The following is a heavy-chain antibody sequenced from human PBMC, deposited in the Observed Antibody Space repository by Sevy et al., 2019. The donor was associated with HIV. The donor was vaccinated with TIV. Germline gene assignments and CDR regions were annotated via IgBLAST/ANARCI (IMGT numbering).Heavy chain of an antibody. CDR3: AREGCTNAHDY. V-gene: IGHV3-23*01. CDR2: FTFGCGEI. D-gene: IGHD2-8*01. Sequence: GGSLRLSCAASGFTFSKYSMSWVRQPPGKGLEWVSTFTFGCGEINYADSVKGRFTISRDNSKSSVYLQMNNVRPADTDVYCCAREGCTNAHDYWGQGTLVTVSS. CDR1: GFTFSKYS. J-gene: IGHJ4*02.